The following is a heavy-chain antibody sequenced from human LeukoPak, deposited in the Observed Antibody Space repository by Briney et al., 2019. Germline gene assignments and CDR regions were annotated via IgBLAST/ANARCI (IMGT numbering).Heavy chain of an antibody. CDR1: GFTVSSND. CDR3: ARLRRGHSDY. Sequence: GGSLRLSCAASGFTVSSNDMSWVRQAPGKGLECISVIYSGGSTDYADSVKGRLTISRDNSKNTLYLQMNSLRAEDTAVYYCARLRRGHSDYWGQGTLVTVSS. CDR2: IYSGGST. V-gene: IGHV3-53*01. J-gene: IGHJ4*02.